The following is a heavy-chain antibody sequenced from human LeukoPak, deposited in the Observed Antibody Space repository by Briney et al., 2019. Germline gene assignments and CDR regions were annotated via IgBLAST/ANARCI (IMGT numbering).Heavy chain of an antibody. V-gene: IGHV3-43*02. CDR2: ISGDGGST. D-gene: IGHD2-2*01. Sequence: PGGSLRLSCAASGFTFDDYAMHWVRQAPGKGLEWVSLISGDGGSTYYADSVKGRFTISRDNSKNSLYLQMNSLRTEDTALYYRARAQLYYFDYWGQGTLVTVSS. CDR3: ARAQLYYFDY. CDR1: GFTFDDYA. J-gene: IGHJ4*02.